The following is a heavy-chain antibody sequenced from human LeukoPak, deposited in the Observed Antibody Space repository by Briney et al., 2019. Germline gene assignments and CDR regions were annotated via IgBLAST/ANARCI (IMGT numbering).Heavy chain of an antibody. CDR3: ARGDWIHVTLLS. V-gene: IGHV1-2*02. Sequence: GASVKVSCTPSGYDFTDFYLHWVRQAPGQGFEWLGYVNPKTGVTRYSQNFQGRILLTTDATIYTAYLELSSLRSNDTARYFCARGDWIHVTLLSWGQGTLVTVSS. J-gene: IGHJ5*02. CDR1: GYDFTDFY. CDR2: VNPKTGVT. D-gene: IGHD5-18*01.